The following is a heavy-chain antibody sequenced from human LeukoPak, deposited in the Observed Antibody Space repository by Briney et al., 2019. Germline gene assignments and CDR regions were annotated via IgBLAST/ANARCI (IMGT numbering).Heavy chain of an antibody. D-gene: IGHD6-19*01. V-gene: IGHV3-30*04. CDR2: ISYDGSNK. Sequence: GGSLRLSCAASGFTFSSYAMHWVRQAPGKGLEWVAVISYDGSNKYYADSVKGQFTISRDNSKNTLFLQMNSLRAEDTAVYYCARDSPRLSGWLGHFDYWGQGTLVTVSS. CDR3: ARDSPRLSGWLGHFDY. J-gene: IGHJ4*02. CDR1: GFTFSSYA.